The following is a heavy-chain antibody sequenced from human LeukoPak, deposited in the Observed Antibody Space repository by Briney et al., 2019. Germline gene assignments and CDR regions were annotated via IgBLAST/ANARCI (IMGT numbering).Heavy chain of an antibody. CDR1: GFTFSSYA. D-gene: IGHD5-24*01. CDR3: AKEGMGSHYYYYMDV. Sequence: GGSLRLSCAASGFTFSSYAMSWVRQAPGKGLEWVSAISGSGGSTYYADSVKGRFTISRDNSKNTLYLQMNSLRAEDTVVYYCAKEGMGSHYYYYMDVWGKGTTVTVSS. J-gene: IGHJ6*03. V-gene: IGHV3-23*01. CDR2: ISGSGGST.